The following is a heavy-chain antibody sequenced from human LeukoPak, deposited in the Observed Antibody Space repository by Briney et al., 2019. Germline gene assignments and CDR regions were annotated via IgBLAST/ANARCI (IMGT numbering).Heavy chain of an antibody. CDR3: ARSELYSSSWSNEFDI. CDR1: GYTFTGYY. V-gene: IGHV1-2*02. Sequence: ASVKVSCKVSGYTFTGYYMHWVRQAPGQGLEWMGWINPNSGGTNYAQKFQGRVTMTTDTSTSTAYMELKSLTSDDTGVYYCARSELYSSSWSNEFDIWGQGTMVTVSS. CDR2: INPNSGGT. D-gene: IGHD6-13*01. J-gene: IGHJ3*02.